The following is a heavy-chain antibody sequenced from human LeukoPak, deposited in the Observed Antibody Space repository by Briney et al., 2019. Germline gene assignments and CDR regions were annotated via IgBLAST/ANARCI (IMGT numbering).Heavy chain of an antibody. V-gene: IGHV4-39*07. CDR1: GGSISGSDYY. D-gene: IGHD2-21*02. J-gene: IGHJ4*02. CDR3: ARDDGRGVVTPY. CDR2: IYYSERT. Sequence: SETLSLTCTVSGGSISGSDYYWGWIRQPPGKGLEWIGSIYYSERTFYNPSLKSRVAISVDTSKNQFSLNLISVTAADTAVYYCARDDGRGVVTPYWGQGTLVTVSS.